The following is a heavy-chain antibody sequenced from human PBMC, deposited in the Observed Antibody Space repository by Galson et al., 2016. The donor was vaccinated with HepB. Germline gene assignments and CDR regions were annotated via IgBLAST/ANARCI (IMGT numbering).Heavy chain of an antibody. J-gene: IGHJ4*02. CDR3: SRHHQRSGSGSYHSDFDY. Sequence: SCKASGYTFTDYYIHWVRQAPGQGLEWMGWINPSSGGTKYVQKFQGRVTMTGDTSINTAYMELTRVRSDDTAVYYCSRHHQRSGSGSYHSDFDYWGQGTLVTVAS. CDR2: INPSSGGT. CDR1: GYTFTDYY. D-gene: IGHD3-10*01. V-gene: IGHV1-2*02.